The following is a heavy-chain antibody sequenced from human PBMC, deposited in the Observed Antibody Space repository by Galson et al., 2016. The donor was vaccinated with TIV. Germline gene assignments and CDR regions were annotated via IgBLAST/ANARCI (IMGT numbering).Heavy chain of an antibody. CDR1: RFPFSNFP. Sequence: SLRLSCAASRFPFSNFPMHWIRQAPGKGLDWVAFIRSDGSKKYADSVAGRFATSRDNSKNTVYLQMNSLKPEDTALYLFARGRGINGGLYFDYWGRGPLVTVPS. V-gene: IGHV3-30*02. CDR3: ARGRGINGGLYFDY. CDR2: IRSDGSKK. D-gene: IGHD3-10*01. J-gene: IGHJ4*02.